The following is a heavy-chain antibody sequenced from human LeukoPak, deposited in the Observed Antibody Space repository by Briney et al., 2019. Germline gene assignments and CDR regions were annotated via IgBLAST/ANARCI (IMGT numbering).Heavy chain of an antibody. J-gene: IGHJ4*02. CDR3: ARGRVQLWLSRYFDY. D-gene: IGHD5-18*01. V-gene: IGHV4-39*07. CDR2: INHSGST. CDR1: GGSISSSSYY. Sequence: SETLSLTCTVSGGSISSSSYYRGWIRQPPGKGLEWIGEINHSGSTNYNPSLKSRVTISVDTSKNQFSLKLSSVTAADTAVYYCARGRVQLWLSRYFDYWGQGTLVTVSS.